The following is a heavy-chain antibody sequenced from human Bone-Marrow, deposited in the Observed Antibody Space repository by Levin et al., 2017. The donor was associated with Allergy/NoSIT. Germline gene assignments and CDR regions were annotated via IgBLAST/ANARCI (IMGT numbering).Heavy chain of an antibody. CDR3: ARAGYSSSWYRGGLYYYYMDV. J-gene: IGHJ6*03. Sequence: GESLKISCKASGYTFTGYYMHWVRQAPGQGLEWMGWINPNSGGTNYAQKFQGRVTMTRDTSISTAYMELSRLRSDDTAVYYCARAGYSSSWYRGGLYYYYMDVWGKGTTVTVSS. V-gene: IGHV1-2*02. CDR2: INPNSGGT. D-gene: IGHD6-13*01. CDR1: GYTFTGYY.